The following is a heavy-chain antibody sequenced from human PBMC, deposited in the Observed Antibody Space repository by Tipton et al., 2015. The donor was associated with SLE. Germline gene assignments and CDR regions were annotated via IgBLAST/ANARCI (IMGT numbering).Heavy chain of an antibody. CDR2: IYSGGSST. CDR3: AKDSPPRALAV. D-gene: IGHD3-10*01. Sequence: SLRLSCAASGFTVSSNYMSWVRQAPGKGLEWVSVIYSGGSSTYYADSVKGRFTISRDNSKNTLYLQMNSLRAEDTAVYYCAKDSPPRALAVWGKGTTVTVSS. J-gene: IGHJ6*04. V-gene: IGHV3-23*03. CDR1: GFTVSSNY.